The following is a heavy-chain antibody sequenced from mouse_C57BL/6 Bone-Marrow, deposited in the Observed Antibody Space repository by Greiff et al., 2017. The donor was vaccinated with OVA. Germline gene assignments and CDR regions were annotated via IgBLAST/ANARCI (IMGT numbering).Heavy chain of an antibody. Sequence: VQLKESGPGLVKPSQSLSLTCSVTGYSITSGYYWNWIRQFPGNKLEWMGYISYDGSNNYNPSLKNRISITRDTSKNQFFLKLNSVTTEDTATYYCARDDAAWFAYWGQGTLVTVSA. J-gene: IGHJ3*01. CDR3: ARDDAAWFAY. V-gene: IGHV3-6*01. CDR2: ISYDGSN. CDR1: GYSITSGYY.